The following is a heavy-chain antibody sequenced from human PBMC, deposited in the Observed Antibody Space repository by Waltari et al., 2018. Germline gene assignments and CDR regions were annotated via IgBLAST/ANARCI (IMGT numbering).Heavy chain of an antibody. CDR2: MNPNSGNT. J-gene: IGHJ4*02. Sequence: QVPLVQSGAEWKKPGASVKVSCKASGYTFTTYDSNWVRQATGQGLEWMGWMNPNSGNTVYAQKFQGRVTMTRNTSISTAYMELSSLRSEDTAVYYCARGLRYDFWSGYSAGDYWGQGTLVTVSS. CDR3: ARGLRYDFWSGYSAGDY. CDR1: GYTFTTYD. V-gene: IGHV1-8*01. D-gene: IGHD3-3*01.